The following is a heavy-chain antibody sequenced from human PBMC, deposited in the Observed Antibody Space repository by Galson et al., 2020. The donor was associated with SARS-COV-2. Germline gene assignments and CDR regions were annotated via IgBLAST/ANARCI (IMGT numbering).Heavy chain of an antibody. J-gene: IGHJ5*02. D-gene: IGHD2-2*01. Sequence: KMSGPTLVKPTQTLTLTCTFSGFSLTSVGVGVGWIRQSPGKALEWLALIHYDDDKLYSPSLESRLTVTKDTSKNQVVLTITNMDPVDTATYYCAHKPRATTCYSSWGQGTLVTVSS. CDR2: IHYDDDK. CDR3: AHKPRATTCYSS. V-gene: IGHV2-5*02. CDR1: GFSLTSVGVG.